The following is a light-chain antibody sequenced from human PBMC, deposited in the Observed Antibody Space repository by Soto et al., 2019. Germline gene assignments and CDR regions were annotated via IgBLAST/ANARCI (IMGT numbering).Light chain of an antibody. CDR3: QQYGSSPPYT. Sequence: EIVLTQSPGTLSLSPGERVTLSCRASHSVSSSYLAWYQQNPGQAPRLLIYGASSRATGIPDRFSGSGSGTDFTLTISRLEPEDFGVYYCQQYGSSPPYTFGQGTKLEIK. CDR1: HSVSSSY. J-gene: IGKJ2*01. CDR2: GAS. V-gene: IGKV3-20*01.